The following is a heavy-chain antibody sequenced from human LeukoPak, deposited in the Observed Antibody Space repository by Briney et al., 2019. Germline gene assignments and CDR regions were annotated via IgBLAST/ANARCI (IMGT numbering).Heavy chain of an antibody. V-gene: IGHV3-30*04. D-gene: IGHD6-13*01. CDR2: ISYDGSNK. J-gene: IGHJ4*02. CDR3: ARETAAAEYYFDY. CDR1: GFTFSSYA. Sequence: GGSLRLSCAASGFTFSSYAMHWVRQAPGKGLEWVAVISYDGSNKYYADSVKGRFTISRDNSKNTLYLQMNSLRTEDTAVYYCARETAAAEYYFDYWGQETLVTVSS.